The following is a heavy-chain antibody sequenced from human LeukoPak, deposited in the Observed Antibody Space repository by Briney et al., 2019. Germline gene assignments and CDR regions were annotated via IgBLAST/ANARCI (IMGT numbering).Heavy chain of an antibody. V-gene: IGHV4-31*03. J-gene: IGHJ3*02. D-gene: IGHD2-21*02. Sequence: PSETLSLTCTVSGGSISSGGYSWSWIRQHPGKGLEWIGYIYYSGSTYYNPSLKSRVTISVGTSKNQFSLKLSSVTAADTAVYYCARDVTVDAFDIWGQGTMVTVSS. CDR3: ARDVTVDAFDI. CDR2: IYYSGST. CDR1: GGSISSGGYS.